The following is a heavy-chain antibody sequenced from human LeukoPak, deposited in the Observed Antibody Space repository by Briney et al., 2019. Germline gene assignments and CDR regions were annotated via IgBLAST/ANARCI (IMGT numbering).Heavy chain of an antibody. CDR3: TTLTVASNFDY. CDR1: GFTFSSYA. CDR2: ISGSDTST. Sequence: PGGSLRLSCAASGFTFSSYAMSWVRQAPGRGLEWIADISGSDTSTYYADSVKGRFTISRDNAKNSLYLQMNRLRVEDTAVYYCTTLTVASNFDYWGQGTLVTVSS. D-gene: IGHD6-19*01. J-gene: IGHJ4*02. V-gene: IGHV3-48*04.